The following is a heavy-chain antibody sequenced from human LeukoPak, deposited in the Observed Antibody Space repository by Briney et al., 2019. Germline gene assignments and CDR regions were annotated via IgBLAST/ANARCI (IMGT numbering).Heavy chain of an antibody. CDR3: ARGKRRGYYDISGFDY. Sequence: SSETLSPTCTVSGGSISSYYWSWIRQPPGKGLEWIGYIYYTGSTNYSPSLKNRVTISVDTSKNQFSLKLSSVTAADTAVYYCARGKRRGYYDISGFDYWGQGTLVTVSS. J-gene: IGHJ4*02. D-gene: IGHD3-22*01. CDR2: IYYTGST. V-gene: IGHV4-59*12. CDR1: GGSISSYY.